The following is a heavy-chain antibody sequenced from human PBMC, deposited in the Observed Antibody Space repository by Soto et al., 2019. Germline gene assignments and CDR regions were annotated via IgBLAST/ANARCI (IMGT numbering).Heavy chain of an antibody. V-gene: IGHV3-48*03. CDR2: ISSSGSTI. Sequence: GSLRLSCAASGFTFSSYEMNWVRQAPGKGLEWVSYISSSGSTIYYADSVKGRFTISRDNAKNSLYLQMNSLRAEDTAVYYCARAYYYGSGSYYRYYYGMDVWGQGTTVTVSS. J-gene: IGHJ6*02. CDR3: ARAYYYGSGSYYRYYYGMDV. D-gene: IGHD3-10*01. CDR1: GFTFSSYE.